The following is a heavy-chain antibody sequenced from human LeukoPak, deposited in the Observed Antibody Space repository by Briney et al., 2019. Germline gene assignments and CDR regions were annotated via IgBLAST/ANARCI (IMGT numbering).Heavy chain of an antibody. V-gene: IGHV4-59*08. CDR2: IYYRGST. CDR1: GGSISSYY. CDR3: ARHTRWLPFDY. D-gene: IGHD5-24*01. J-gene: IGHJ4*02. Sequence: PSETLSLTCTASGGSISSYYWTWIRQTPGKGLEWIGYIYYRGSTNYNPSLKSRVTISVDTSKNQFSLKLSSVTAADTVVSCRARHTRWLPFDYWGQGTLVTVSS.